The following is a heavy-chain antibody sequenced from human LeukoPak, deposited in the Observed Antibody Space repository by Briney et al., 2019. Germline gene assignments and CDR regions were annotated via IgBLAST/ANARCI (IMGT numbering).Heavy chain of an antibody. Sequence: ASVKVSCKASGYTFTSYGISWVRQAPGQGLEWMGWISAYNGNTNYAQKLQGRVTMTTDTSTSTAYMELRSLRSEDTAVYYCARAHPGYCSGGSCYSIDYWGQGTLVTVSS. CDR1: GYTFTSYG. D-gene: IGHD2-15*01. V-gene: IGHV1-18*01. CDR2: ISAYNGNT. J-gene: IGHJ4*02. CDR3: ARAHPGYCSGGSCYSIDY.